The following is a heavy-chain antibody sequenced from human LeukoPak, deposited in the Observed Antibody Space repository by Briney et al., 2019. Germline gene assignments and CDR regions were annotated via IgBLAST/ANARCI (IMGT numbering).Heavy chain of an antibody. J-gene: IGHJ4*02. CDR1: GYTFTSYY. CDR2: INPSGGST. CDR3: ARGDWNYVFDY. V-gene: IGHV1-46*01. D-gene: IGHD1-7*01. Sequence: ASAKVSCKASGYTFTSYYMHWVRQAPGQGLEWMGIINPSGGSTSYAQKFQGRVTMTRDMSTSTVYMELSSLRSEDTAVYYCARGDWNYVFDYWGQGTLVTVSS.